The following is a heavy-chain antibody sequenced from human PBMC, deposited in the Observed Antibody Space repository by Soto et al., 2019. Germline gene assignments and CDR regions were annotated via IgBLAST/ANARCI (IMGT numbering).Heavy chain of an antibody. Sequence: VKVSCKASGGTFSSYAISWVRQAPGQGLEWMGGIIPIFGTANYAQKFQGRVTITADESTSTAYMELSSLRSEDTAVYYCLVVNGASSYYFDYWGQGTLVTVSS. J-gene: IGHJ4*02. CDR1: GGTFSSYA. D-gene: IGHD3-10*01. CDR3: LVVNGASSYYFDY. CDR2: IIPIFGTA. V-gene: IGHV1-69*13.